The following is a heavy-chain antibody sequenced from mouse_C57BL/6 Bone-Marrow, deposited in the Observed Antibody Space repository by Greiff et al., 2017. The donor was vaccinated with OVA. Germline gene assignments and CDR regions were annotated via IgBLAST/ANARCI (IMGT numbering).Heavy chain of an antibody. CDR3: AKGYYYGSSYGYAMDY. J-gene: IGHJ4*01. CDR2: ISYDGSN. V-gene: IGHV3-6*01. D-gene: IGHD1-1*01. CDR1: GYSITSGYY. Sequence: EVQVVESGPGLVKPSQSLSLTCSVTGYSITSGYYWNWIRQFPGNKLEWMGYISYDGSNNYNPSLKNRISITRDTYKNQFFLKLNSVTTEDTATYYCAKGYYYGSSYGYAMDYWGQGTSVTVSS.